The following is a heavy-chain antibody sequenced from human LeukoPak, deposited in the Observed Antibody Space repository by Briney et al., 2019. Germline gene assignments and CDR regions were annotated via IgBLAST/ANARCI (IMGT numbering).Heavy chain of an antibody. Sequence: GGSLRLSCAASGFTFSSYGMNWGRQAPGKGLEWVAVISYDGSNKYYADSVKGRFTISRDNSKNTLYLQMNSLRAEDTAVYYCIAVTTPSDYWGRGTLVTVSS. CDR2: ISYDGSNK. CDR3: IAVTTPSDY. D-gene: IGHD4-17*01. V-gene: IGHV3-30*03. J-gene: IGHJ4*02. CDR1: GFTFSSYG.